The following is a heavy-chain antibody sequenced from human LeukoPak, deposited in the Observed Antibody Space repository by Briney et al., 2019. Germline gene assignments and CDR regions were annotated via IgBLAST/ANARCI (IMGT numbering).Heavy chain of an antibody. V-gene: IGHV3-48*01. J-gene: IGHJ6*03. CDR2: ISSSYSPV. CDR1: GFTFSYYN. D-gene: IGHD2-2*01. CDR3: ARRLVPAASGLDYMDV. Sequence: GGSLRLSCAASGFTFSYYNMNWVRQAPGKGLEWVSFISSSYSPVYYAASVKGRFTISRDNAKNSLYLQMNSLRAEDTAVYYCARRLVPAASGLDYMDVWGKGTTVTVSS.